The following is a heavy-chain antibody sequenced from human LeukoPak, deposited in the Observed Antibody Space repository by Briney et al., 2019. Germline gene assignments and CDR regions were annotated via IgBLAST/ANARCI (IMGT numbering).Heavy chain of an antibody. CDR1: GFTFSSYG. CDR2: ISDNGGST. J-gene: IGHJ1*01. CDR3: TRNSGWYGLS. V-gene: IGHV3-23*01. D-gene: IGHD6-19*01. Sequence: PGGSLRLSCAASGFTFSSYGMSWVRQAPGKGLEWVSTISDNGGSTPYADSVKGRFTISRDNSNNTLFLHLNSLRGEDTAVYYCTRNSGWYGLSWGQGTLVTVSS.